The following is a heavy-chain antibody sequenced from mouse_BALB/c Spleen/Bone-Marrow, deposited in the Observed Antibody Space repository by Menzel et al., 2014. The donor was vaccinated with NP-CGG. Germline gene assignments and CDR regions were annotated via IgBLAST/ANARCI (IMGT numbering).Heavy chain of an antibody. CDR3: ARRGSPYYFDY. D-gene: IGHD1-1*02. CDR2: IYPNNGGT. V-gene: IGHV1S29*02. J-gene: IGHJ2*01. CDR1: EYTFTDYN. Sequence: EVQLQQSGPELVKPGASVKISCKASEYTFTDYNMHWVKQSHGKSLEWIGYIYPNNGGTGYNQKFKSKATVTADNSSSTAYMELRSLTSEDSAVYYCARRGSPYYFDYWGQGTTLTVSS.